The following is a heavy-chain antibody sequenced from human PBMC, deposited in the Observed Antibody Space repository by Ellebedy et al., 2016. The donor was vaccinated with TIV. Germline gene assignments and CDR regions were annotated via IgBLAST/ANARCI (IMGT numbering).Heavy chain of an antibody. Sequence: GESLKISCAASGFSFRSYWMSWVRQAPGKGLEWVSGISWESQSIGYADSVKGRFTISRDNSQNTLYLQMTSLRVDDTAVYYCATDPDGVYGDTSAYWGRGTLVTVSS. J-gene: IGHJ4*02. D-gene: IGHD4-17*01. CDR3: ATDPDGVYGDTSAY. V-gene: IGHV3-23*01. CDR2: ISWESQSI. CDR1: GFSFRSYW.